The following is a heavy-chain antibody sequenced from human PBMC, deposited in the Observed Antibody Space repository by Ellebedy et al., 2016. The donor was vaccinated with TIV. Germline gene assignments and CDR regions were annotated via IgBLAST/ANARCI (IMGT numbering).Heavy chain of an antibody. CDR3: ARWVGHFDF. Sequence: MPSETLSLTCTVSGGTISRYYWSWIRQPPGKGLEWIGYIYYIGITNYNPSLESRVAISIDTSENQFSLKLSSVTTADTAVYYCARWVGHFDFWGQGAQVTVSS. J-gene: IGHJ4*02. D-gene: IGHD1-26*01. CDR2: IYYIGIT. CDR1: GGTISRYY. V-gene: IGHV4-59*01.